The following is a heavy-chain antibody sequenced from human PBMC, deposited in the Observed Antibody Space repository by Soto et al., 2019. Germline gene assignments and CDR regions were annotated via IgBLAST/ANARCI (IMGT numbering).Heavy chain of an antibody. CDR3: VRSSGGYSYNGLDV. J-gene: IGHJ6*02. D-gene: IGHD1-26*01. Sequence: QEQLVQSGSEVKQPGASVKVSCKSSGYTFTGYYIHWVRQAPGQGLEWMGWINPKSGDTKYAQKFQGRVTVTMDTSISTAYMELRRLRADDTAVYYCVRSSGGYSYNGLDVWGQGTTVTVSS. CDR2: INPKSGDT. CDR1: GYTFTGYY. V-gene: IGHV1-2*02.